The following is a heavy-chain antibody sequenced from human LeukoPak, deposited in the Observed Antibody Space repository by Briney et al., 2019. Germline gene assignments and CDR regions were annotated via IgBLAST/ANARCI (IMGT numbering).Heavy chain of an antibody. J-gene: IGHJ4*02. D-gene: IGHD3-16*01. V-gene: IGHV3-74*01. Sequence: GGSLRLPCAASGFTFTTYWMHWVRQAPGTGLVWVSGINRDGSTPIYADSVKGRFTISRDNANNTLYLQMNSLRAEDTAVYYCARDFYTGHYWGQGTLVTVSS. CDR2: INRDGSTP. CDR1: GFTFTTYW. CDR3: ARDFYTGHY.